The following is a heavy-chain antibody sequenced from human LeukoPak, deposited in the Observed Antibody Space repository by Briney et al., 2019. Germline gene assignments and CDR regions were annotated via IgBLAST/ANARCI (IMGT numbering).Heavy chain of an antibody. CDR1: GFIFSSYA. Sequence: GGSLRLSCAASGFIFSSYAMSWVRQAPGKGLEWVSAISGSGGGTYYADSVKGRFTVSRDNSKNRLYLQMNSLRAEDTAIYYCAKGGAYYYDSSGYYYWGQGTLVTVSS. D-gene: IGHD3-22*01. V-gene: IGHV3-23*01. CDR3: AKGGAYYYDSSGYYY. CDR2: ISGSGGGT. J-gene: IGHJ4*02.